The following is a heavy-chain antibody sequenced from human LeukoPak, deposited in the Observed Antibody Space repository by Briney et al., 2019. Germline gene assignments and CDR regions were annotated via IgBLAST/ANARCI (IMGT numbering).Heavy chain of an antibody. Sequence: KPSETLSLTCTVSGGSISSYYWSWIRQPPGKGLEWIGYIYYSGSTNYNPSLKSRVTISVDTSKNQFSLKLSSVTAADTAVYYCAGITLIRGGHNPFLDYWGQGTLVTVSS. V-gene: IGHV4-59*08. CDR1: GGSISSYY. CDR3: AGITLIRGGHNPFLDY. D-gene: IGHD3-10*01. CDR2: IYYSGST. J-gene: IGHJ4*02.